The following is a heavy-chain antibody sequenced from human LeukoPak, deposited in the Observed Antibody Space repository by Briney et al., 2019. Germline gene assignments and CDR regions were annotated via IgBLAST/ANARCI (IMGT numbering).Heavy chain of an antibody. CDR3: ARDLGGPSDAFDI. J-gene: IGHJ3*02. CDR2: ISGSGGST. V-gene: IGHV3-23*01. D-gene: IGHD3-16*01. Sequence: GALRLSCAASGFTFSSYAMSWVRQAPGKGLEWVSAISGSGGSTYYADSVKGRFTISRDNSKNTLYLQMNSLRAEDTAVYYCARDLGGPSDAFDIWGQGTMVTVSS. CDR1: GFTFSSYA.